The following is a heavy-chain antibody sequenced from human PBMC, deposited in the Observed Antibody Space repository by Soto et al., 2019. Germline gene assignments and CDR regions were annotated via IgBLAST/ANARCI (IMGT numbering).Heavy chain of an antibody. V-gene: IGHV3-7*01. CDR3: AKNMATLDY. Sequence: GGSLRLSCAASGFTFSNYWMTWVRQAPGKGLEWVANIKQDGSEKHYVDSVKGRFSISRDNAKNSLYLQMNTLRAEDTAVYYCAKNMATLDYWGQGALVTVSS. D-gene: IGHD1-1*01. J-gene: IGHJ4*02. CDR2: IKQDGSEK. CDR1: GFTFSNYW.